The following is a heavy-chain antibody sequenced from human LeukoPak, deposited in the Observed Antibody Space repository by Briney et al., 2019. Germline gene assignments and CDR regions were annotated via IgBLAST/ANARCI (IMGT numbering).Heavy chain of an antibody. CDR2: ISWDRGTT. V-gene: IGHV3-NL1*01. J-gene: IGHJ5*02. CDR1: GFIFSSYG. Sequence: GGSLRLSCAASGFIFSSYGMHWVRQAPGKGLEWVSGISWDRGTTGYGDSVKGRFTISRDNSKNTLYLQMNSLRAEDTAVYYCAKDRVPMIVVVMQSWGQGTLVTVSS. D-gene: IGHD3-22*01. CDR3: AKDRVPMIVVVMQS.